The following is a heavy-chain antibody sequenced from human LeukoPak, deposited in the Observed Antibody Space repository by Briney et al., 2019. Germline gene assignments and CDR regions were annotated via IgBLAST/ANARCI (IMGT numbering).Heavy chain of an antibody. CDR2: INPNSGGT. CDR3: ARAGEYYGSGSDPATEFDY. V-gene: IGHV1-2*02. D-gene: IGHD3-10*01. J-gene: IGHJ4*02. Sequence: ASVKVSCKASGYTFTGYYMHWVRQAPGQGLEWMGWINPNSGGTNYAQKFQGRVTTTRDTSISTAYMQLSRLRSDDTAVYHCARAGEYYGSGSDPATEFDYWGQGTLVTASS. CDR1: GYTFTGYY.